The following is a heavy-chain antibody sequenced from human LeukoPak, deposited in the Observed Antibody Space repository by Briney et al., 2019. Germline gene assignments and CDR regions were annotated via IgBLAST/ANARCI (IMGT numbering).Heavy chain of an antibody. V-gene: IGHV2-70*01. D-gene: IGHD2-15*01. Sequence: SGPPQTNPSQPLTLTYTFSGFSLSTCGMCVTWIRHPPGKALEWLALSGWDDEKFYSPSLKTRLSISKDTSKNLVVLIMTNMDPVDTATYYCARMYCSGGTCFGRGWYFDYWGQGTLVTASS. J-gene: IGHJ4*02. CDR1: GFSLSTCGMC. CDR2: SGWDDEK. CDR3: ARMYCSGGTCFGRGWYFDY.